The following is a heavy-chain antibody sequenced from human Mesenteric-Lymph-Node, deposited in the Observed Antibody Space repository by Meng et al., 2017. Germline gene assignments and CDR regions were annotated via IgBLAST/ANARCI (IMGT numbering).Heavy chain of an antibody. J-gene: IGHJ5*02. Sequence: SETLSLTCAVYGGSFSGYYWSWIRQPPGKGLEWIGEINHSGSTNYSPSLKSRVTISVDTSKNQFSLKLSSVTAADTAVYYCARVSPYYYGSGSYGEYNWFDPWGQGTLVTVSS. V-gene: IGHV4-34*01. CDR2: INHSGST. CDR3: ARVSPYYYGSGSYGEYNWFDP. CDR1: GGSFSGYY. D-gene: IGHD3-10*01.